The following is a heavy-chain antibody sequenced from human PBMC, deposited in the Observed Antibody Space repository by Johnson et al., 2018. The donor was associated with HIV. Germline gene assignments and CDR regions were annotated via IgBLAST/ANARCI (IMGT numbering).Heavy chain of an antibody. CDR3: ARDWVGANAFDI. CDR2: IKQDGSEK. D-gene: IGHD1-26*01. V-gene: IGHV3-7*01. CDR1: GFTFSDYF. J-gene: IGHJ3*02. Sequence: VQLVESGGGVVQPGRSLRLSCAASGFTFSDYFMSWIRQAPGKGLEWVANIKQDGSEKYYVDSVKGRFTISRDNAKNSLYLHMNSLRAEDTAVYYCARDWVGANAFDIWGQGTMVTVSS.